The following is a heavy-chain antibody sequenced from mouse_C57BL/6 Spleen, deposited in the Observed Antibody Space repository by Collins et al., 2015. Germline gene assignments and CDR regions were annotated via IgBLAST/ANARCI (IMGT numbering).Heavy chain of an antibody. J-gene: IGHJ2*01. CDR1: GYTLTSYW. CDR3: ARRLYYEYYFDY. Sequence: QVQLQQPGAELVKPGASVKMSCKASGYTLTSYWITWVKQRPGQGLEWIGDIYPGSGSTNYNEKFKSKATLTVDTSSSTAYMQLSSLTSEDSAVYYCARRLYYEYYFDYWGQGTTLTVSS. V-gene: IGHV1-55*01. D-gene: IGHD2-4*01. CDR2: IYPGSGST.